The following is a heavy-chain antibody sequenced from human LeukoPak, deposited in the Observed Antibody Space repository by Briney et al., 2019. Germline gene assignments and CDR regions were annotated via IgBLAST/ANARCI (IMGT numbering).Heavy chain of an antibody. CDR1: GGSISSGGYY. Sequence: PSETLSLTCTVSGGSISSGGYYWSWIRQHPGKGLEWIGYIYYSGSTYYNPSLKSRVTISVDTSKNQFSLKLSSVTAADTAVYYCARELSIAVAGPFDYWGQGTLVTVSS. J-gene: IGHJ4*02. V-gene: IGHV4-31*03. CDR2: IYYSGST. CDR3: ARELSIAVAGPFDY. D-gene: IGHD6-19*01.